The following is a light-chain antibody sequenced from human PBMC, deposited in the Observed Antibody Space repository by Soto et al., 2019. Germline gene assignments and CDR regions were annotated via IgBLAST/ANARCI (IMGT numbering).Light chain of an antibody. V-gene: IGLV2-14*01. CDR1: SSDIGGYNY. J-gene: IGLJ3*02. Sequence: QSVLTQPASVSGAPGQSITSSCSGSSSDIGGYNYVSWYQHHPGKVPKVIIYEVSNRPSGVSDRFTGSKSGNTASLTISGLQAEDEADYYCCSYTSSADLVFGGGTEVTVL. CDR2: EVS. CDR3: CSYTSSADLV.